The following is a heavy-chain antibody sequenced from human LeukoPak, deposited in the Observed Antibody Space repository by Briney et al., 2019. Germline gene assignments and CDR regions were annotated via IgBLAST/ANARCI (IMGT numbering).Heavy chain of an antibody. D-gene: IGHD3-22*01. J-gene: IGHJ4*02. V-gene: IGHV3-21*01. Sequence: GGSLRLSCAASGFTFNSYNMNWVRQAPGKGLEWVSSISSSSSYISCADSVKGRFTISRDNAKNSLFLQMNNLRAEDTAVYYCARVGVPMIDLFDYWGQGTLVTVSS. CDR1: GFTFNSYN. CDR3: ARVGVPMIDLFDY. CDR2: ISSSSSYI.